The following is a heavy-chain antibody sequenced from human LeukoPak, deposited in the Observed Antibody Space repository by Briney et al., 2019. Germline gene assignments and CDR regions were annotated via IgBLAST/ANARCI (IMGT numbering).Heavy chain of an antibody. V-gene: IGHV1-69*05. CDR3: AMKPPPAYGYLFDY. CDR2: IIPIFGTA. Sequence: GASVKVSCKASGGTFSSYAISWVRQAPGQGLEWMGGIIPIFGTANYAQKFQGRVTITTDESTSTAYMELSSLRSEDTAVYYCAMKPPPAYGYLFDYWGQGTLVTVSS. CDR1: GGTFSSYA. J-gene: IGHJ4*02. D-gene: IGHD2-2*01.